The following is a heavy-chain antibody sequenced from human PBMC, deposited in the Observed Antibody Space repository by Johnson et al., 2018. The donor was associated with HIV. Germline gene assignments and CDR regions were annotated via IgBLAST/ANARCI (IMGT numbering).Heavy chain of an antibody. V-gene: IGHV3-33*08. D-gene: IGHD4-11*01. CDR2: IWSDGSNK. Sequence: QVQLVESGGGLVKPGGSLRLSCAASGFTFSNAWMNWVRQAPGKGLEWVAVIWSDGSNKYYADSVKGRFTISRDNSKNTLYLQMNSLRAEDTAVYYWSREKTTPDAFDIWGQGTMVTVSS. CDR1: GFTFSNAW. J-gene: IGHJ3*02. CDR3: SREKTTPDAFDI.